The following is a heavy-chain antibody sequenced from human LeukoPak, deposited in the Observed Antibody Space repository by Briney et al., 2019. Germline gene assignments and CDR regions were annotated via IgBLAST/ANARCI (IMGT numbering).Heavy chain of an antibody. CDR1: GGSSSGYF. D-gene: IGHD3-10*01. CDR3: ARGIRWFGEFLPPPSNWFDP. J-gene: IGHJ5*02. V-gene: IGHV4-34*01. CDR2: INHSGST. Sequence: SETLSLTCAVYGGSSSGYFWRWIRQPPGKRLEWIGEINHSGSTNYNPSLKSRVTISVDTSRNQFSLKLSSVTAADTAVYYCARGIRWFGEFLPPPSNWFDPWGQGTLVTVSS.